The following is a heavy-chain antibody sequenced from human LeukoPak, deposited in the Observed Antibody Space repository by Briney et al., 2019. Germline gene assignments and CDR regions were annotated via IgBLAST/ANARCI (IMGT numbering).Heavy chain of an antibody. CDR1: GYTFTSYG. D-gene: IGHD5-18*01. V-gene: IGHV1-18*01. CDR3: AREQLGYSYGSHFLMDV. J-gene: IGHJ6*02. CDR2: ISPYNGNT. Sequence: ASVKVSCKASGYTFTSYGISWVRQAPGQGLEWMGWISPYNGNTNYAQKLQGRVTMTTDTSTSTAYMELRSLRSDDTAVYYCAREQLGYSYGSHFLMDVWGQGTTVTVSS.